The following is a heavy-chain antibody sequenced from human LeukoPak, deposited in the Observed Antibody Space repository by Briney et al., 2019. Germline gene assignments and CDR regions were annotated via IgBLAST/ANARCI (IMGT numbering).Heavy chain of an antibody. CDR1: GFTFSSYW. Sequence: GGSLRLSCAASGFTFSSYWMSWVRQAPGKGLEWVANIKQDGSEKYYVDSVKGRFTISRDNAKNSLYLQMNGLRAEDTAVYYCARDLYHRPPSLGELSHRDYWGQGTLVTVSS. CDR2: IKQDGSEK. CDR3: ARDLYHRPPSLGELSHRDY. D-gene: IGHD3-16*02. V-gene: IGHV3-7*01. J-gene: IGHJ4*02.